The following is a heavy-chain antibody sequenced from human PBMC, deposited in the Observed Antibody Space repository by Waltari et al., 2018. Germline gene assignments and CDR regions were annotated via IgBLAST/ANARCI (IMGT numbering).Heavy chain of an antibody. V-gene: IGHV1-2*06. J-gene: IGHJ5*02. D-gene: IGHD2-21*01. Sequence: QVQLVQSGAEVKKPGASVKVSCKASGYTFPDSVIDWVRHAPGQGLEWMGRINPKSGATTYPQKRQGRITMTRDTSIGTAYMELGSVTSDDTALYYCARHIDSIRSAWGQGTLVTVSS. CDR2: INPKSGAT. CDR1: GYTFPDSV. CDR3: ARHIDSIRSA.